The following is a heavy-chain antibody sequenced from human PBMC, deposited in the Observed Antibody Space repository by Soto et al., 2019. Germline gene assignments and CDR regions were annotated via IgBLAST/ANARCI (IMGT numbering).Heavy chain of an antibody. J-gene: IGHJ4*02. CDR2: IYHSGST. CDR3: ASIAAAGGDY. Sequence: SSETLSLTSAVSGCSISSGYYWGWIRQPPGNGLKWIGSIYHSGSTYDNPSLKRRVTISVDTSKNQFSLKLSSVTAADTAVYYCASIAAAGGDYWGQGTLGTVSS. D-gene: IGHD6-13*01. CDR1: GCSISSGYY. V-gene: IGHV4-38-2*01.